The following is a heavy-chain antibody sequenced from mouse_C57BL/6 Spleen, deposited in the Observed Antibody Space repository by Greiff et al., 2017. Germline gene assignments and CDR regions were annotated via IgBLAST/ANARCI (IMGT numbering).Heavy chain of an antibody. J-gene: IGHJ2*01. CDR3: AGSGDYDVFDY. V-gene: IGHV1-69*01. Sequence: QVQLQQPGAELVMPGASVKLSCKASGYTFTSYWMHWVKQRPGQGLEWIGEIDPSDSYTNYNQKFKGKSTLTVDKSSSTAYMQLSSLTSEDSAVYYCAGSGDYDVFDYWGQGTTLTVSS. CDR2: IDPSDSYT. CDR1: GYTFTSYW. D-gene: IGHD2-4*01.